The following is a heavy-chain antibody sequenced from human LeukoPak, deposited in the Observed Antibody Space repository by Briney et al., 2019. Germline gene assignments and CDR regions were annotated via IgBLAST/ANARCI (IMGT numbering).Heavy chain of an antibody. CDR3: ARGQYYGDITFPLHY. Sequence: ASVKVSCKASGYTFMNYYIHWVRQAPGQGLEWMGWINPNSGDTQYGQKFQGRVTMTRDTSISTASMELSRLRSDDTAVYFCARGQYYGDITFPLHYWGQGTLVTVSS. D-gene: IGHD4-17*01. V-gene: IGHV1-2*02. CDR2: INPNSGDT. J-gene: IGHJ4*02. CDR1: GYTFMNYY.